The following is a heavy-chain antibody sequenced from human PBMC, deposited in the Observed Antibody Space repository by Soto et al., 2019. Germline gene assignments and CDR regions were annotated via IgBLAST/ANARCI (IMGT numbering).Heavy chain of an antibody. Sequence: GGSLRLSCAASGFTFSSHTMNWVRQAPGKGLEWVSSISSSSTYIYYADSLKGRFTTSRDNAKNSLYLQMNSLRAEDTAVYYCAREAAKGSSSSDWFDPWGQGTLVTVSS. CDR3: AREAAKGSSSSDWFDP. J-gene: IGHJ5*02. CDR2: ISSSSTYI. V-gene: IGHV3-21*01. CDR1: GFTFSSHT. D-gene: IGHD6-13*01.